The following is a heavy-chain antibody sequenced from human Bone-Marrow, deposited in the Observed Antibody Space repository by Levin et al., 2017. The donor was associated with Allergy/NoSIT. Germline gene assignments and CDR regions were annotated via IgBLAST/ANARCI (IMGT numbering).Heavy chain of an antibody. CDR2: IYTAGAT. D-gene: IGHD3-10*01. CDR1: GFSMSTNY. CDR3: ARDWPFGSGRYDAFGL. J-gene: IGHJ3*01. V-gene: IGHV3-53*01. Sequence: GGSLRLSCTASGFSMSTNYMSWVRQAPGKGLEWVSLIYTAGATYYADSVKGRFTISRDTSNNTLFLQMNRLSAEDTAVYYCARDWPFGSGRYDAFGLWGRGTRVTVSS.